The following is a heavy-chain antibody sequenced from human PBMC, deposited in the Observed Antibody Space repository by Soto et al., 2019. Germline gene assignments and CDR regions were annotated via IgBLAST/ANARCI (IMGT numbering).Heavy chain of an antibody. D-gene: IGHD6-13*01. CDR3: ARKYSSSWYGLDY. CDR1: GFTVSSNY. Sequence: LSLTCAASGFTVSSNYMSWVRQAPWKGLEWVSVIYSGGSTYYADSVKGRFTISRDNSKNTLYLQMNSLRAEDTAVYYCARKYSSSWYGLDYWGQGTLVTVSS. V-gene: IGHV3-53*01. CDR2: IYSGGST. J-gene: IGHJ4*02.